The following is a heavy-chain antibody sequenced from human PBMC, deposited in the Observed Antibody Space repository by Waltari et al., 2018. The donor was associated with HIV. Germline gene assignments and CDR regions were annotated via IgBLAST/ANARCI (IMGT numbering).Heavy chain of an antibody. V-gene: IGHV4-39*01. J-gene: IGHJ4*02. CDR2: LSSSIFG. Sequence: QVQWKESGPGLVKPTEALSLTCTMSGEELSTRSVYWGWIRTPQGKVLEWIGSLSSSIFGYYYPSLKSRVSISEDTSKNIISLTLSSVTAADAAVYFCARLGSGTYFSTRIDYWGQGIVVTVSS. D-gene: IGHD3-10*01. CDR3: ARLGSGTYFSTRIDY. CDR1: GEELSTRSVY.